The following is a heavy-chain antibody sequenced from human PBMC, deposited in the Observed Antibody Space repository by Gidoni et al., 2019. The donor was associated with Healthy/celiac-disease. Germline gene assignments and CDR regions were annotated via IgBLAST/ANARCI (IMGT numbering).Heavy chain of an antibody. Sequence: QLQLQESVPGLVKPSETLSLTCPLPGGSISSSSYYWGWIRQPPGKGLAWIGSIYYSGSTYYNPSLKSRVTISVDTSKNQFSLKLSSVTAADTAVYYCARSRVGELLPYFDYWGQGTLVTVSS. V-gene: IGHV4-39*01. D-gene: IGHD3-10*01. CDR3: ARSRVGELLPYFDY. CDR2: IYYSGST. J-gene: IGHJ4*02. CDR1: GGSISSSSYY.